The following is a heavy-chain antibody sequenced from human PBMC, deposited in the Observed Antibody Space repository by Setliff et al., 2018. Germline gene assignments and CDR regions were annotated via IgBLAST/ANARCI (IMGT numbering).Heavy chain of an antibody. J-gene: IGHJ4*02. CDR3: AKVIGGYPPKPSDY. D-gene: IGHD3-16*02. Sequence: HPGGSLRLSCVASEFTFSNYGMHWVRQAPGKGLEWVTYIQHDGNIKHYADSVKGRCTISRDNSKNTLYLEMSSLRPEDTAVYYCAKVIGGYPPKPSDYWGQGTLVTVSS. CDR2: IQHDGNIK. V-gene: IGHV3-30*02. CDR1: EFTFSNYG.